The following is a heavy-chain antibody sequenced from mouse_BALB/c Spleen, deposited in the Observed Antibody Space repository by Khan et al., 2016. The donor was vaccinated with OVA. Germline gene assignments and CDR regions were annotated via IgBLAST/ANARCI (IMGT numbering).Heavy chain of an antibody. Sequence: QVQLKQSGAELAKPGASVKMSCKASGYTFTPYWMHWVKQRPGQGLEWIGYINPTSGYTDYNEKFKDRATLSADKSSSTAYMQLSSLTSEDSAVYYCTIDRIDYWGQDTTLTVSS. J-gene: IGHJ2*01. V-gene: IGHV1-7*01. CDR2: INPTSGYT. CDR1: GYTFTPYW. CDR3: TIDRIDY.